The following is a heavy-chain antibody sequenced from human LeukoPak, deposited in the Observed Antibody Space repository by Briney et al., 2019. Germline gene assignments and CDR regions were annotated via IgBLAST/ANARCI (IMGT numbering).Heavy chain of an antibody. CDR3: ARVGATMVRRFFDY. D-gene: IGHD3-10*01. V-gene: IGHV3-7*01. CDR1: GFTFSSYW. J-gene: IGHJ4*02. CDR2: IAQDGSER. Sequence: GGSLRLSCAASGFTFSSYWMSWVRQAPGKGLEWVANIAQDGSERYYVDSVKGRFTISRDNAKNSLYLQMNSLRAEDTAVYYCARVGATMVRRFFDYWGQGTLVTVSS.